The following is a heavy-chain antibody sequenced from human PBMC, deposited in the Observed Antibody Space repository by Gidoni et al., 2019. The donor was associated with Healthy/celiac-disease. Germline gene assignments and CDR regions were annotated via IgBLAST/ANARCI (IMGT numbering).Heavy chain of an antibody. CDR1: GDTFTSYD. Sequence: QVQLVQSGAEVKKPAASVKVSSTAAGDTFTSYDINRVRQDTGKGLEWMGWMNPNSGNTGYSQKFQGRVTMTRNTSISTAYMELSSLRSEDTAVYYCARSPGPDYFDYWGQGTLVTVSS. V-gene: IGHV1-8*01. J-gene: IGHJ4*02. CDR2: MNPNSGNT. CDR3: ARSPGPDYFDY.